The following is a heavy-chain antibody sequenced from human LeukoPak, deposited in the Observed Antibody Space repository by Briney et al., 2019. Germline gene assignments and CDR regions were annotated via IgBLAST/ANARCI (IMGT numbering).Heavy chain of an antibody. D-gene: IGHD1-26*01. CDR3: AKYSGSYYVDY. J-gene: IGHJ4*02. CDR2: IYYSGST. V-gene: IGHV4-28*01. CDR1: GYSISSSNW. Sequence: SHTLSLTCAVSGYSISSSNWWGWIRQPPGKGLEWIGYIYYSGSTYYNPSLKSRVTMSVDTSKNQFSLKLSSVTAVDPTVYYCAKYSGSYYVDYWGQGTLVTVSS.